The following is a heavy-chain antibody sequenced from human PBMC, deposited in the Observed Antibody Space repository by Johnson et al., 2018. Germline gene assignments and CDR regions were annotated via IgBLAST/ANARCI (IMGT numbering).Heavy chain of an antibody. CDR1: GFTFSSYG. J-gene: IGHJ6*03. CDR3: AKGPNKWVAYYYMDV. CDR2: ISYDGSNK. Sequence: VQLLETGGGVVQPGRSLRLSCAASGFTFSSYGMHWVRPAPGKGLEWVAVISYDGSNKYYADSVKGRFTISRDNSKNTLYLQMNSLRAEDTAVYYWAKGPNKWVAYYYMDVWGKGTTVTVSS. D-gene: IGHD1/OR15-1a*01. V-gene: IGHV3-30*18.